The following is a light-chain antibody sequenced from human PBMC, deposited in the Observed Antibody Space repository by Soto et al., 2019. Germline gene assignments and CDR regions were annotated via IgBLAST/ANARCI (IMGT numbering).Light chain of an antibody. CDR2: DVS. V-gene: IGLV2-11*01. CDR1: RSDVGVYNY. J-gene: IGLJ2*01. CDR3: CSYGGGYTPLV. Sequence: QSALTQPRSVSASPGQSVTLSCTGSRSDVGVYNYVSWYQQHPGKAPKLMIYDVSKRPSGVPGRFSGSQSGNTASLTISGLQAEDEADYYCCSYGGGYTPLVFGGGTQLTVL.